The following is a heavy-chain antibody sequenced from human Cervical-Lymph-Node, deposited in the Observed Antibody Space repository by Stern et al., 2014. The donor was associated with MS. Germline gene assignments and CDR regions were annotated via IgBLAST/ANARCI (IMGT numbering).Heavy chain of an antibody. V-gene: IGHV3-30*03. J-gene: IGHJ4*02. Sequence: MQLGESGGAVVQPGRSLRLSCAASGFTFSSYGMHWVRQAPGKGLEWGTVISYDGNHKYYAASVKGRFTISRDNSKNTLHLQMNSVTPDDTAIYYCARDYEDTSMLFDHWGQGTLVTVSS. CDR1: GFTFSSYG. D-gene: IGHD2-8*01. CDR2: ISYDGNHK. CDR3: ARDYEDTSMLFDH.